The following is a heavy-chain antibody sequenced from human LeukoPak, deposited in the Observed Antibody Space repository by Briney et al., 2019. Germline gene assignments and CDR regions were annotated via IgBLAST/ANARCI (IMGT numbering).Heavy chain of an antibody. CDR1: GDPLNDNLYY. D-gene: IGHD6-19*01. J-gene: IGHJ4*02. CDR3: VRDGRFDSACFDS. V-gene: IGHV4-39*07. CDR2: FYSSGST. Sequence: MSSETLSLTCNVSGDPLNDNLYYWGWIRQSPGKGLEWIGAFYSSGSTSSHSSLKSRVTISVDMSRTQLSLKLDSVTDTDTAVYYCVRDGRFDSACFDSWGPGILVTVSS.